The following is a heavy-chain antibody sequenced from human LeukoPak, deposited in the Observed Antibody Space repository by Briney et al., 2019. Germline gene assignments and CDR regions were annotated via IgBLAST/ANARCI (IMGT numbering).Heavy chain of an antibody. Sequence: SETLSLTCTVSGGSNSSRSYYWSWIRQPAGKGLEWIGRIYTSGSTNYNPSLKSRVTISVDTSKNQFSLKLSSVTAADTAVYYCARGRRDGYNQYFDYWGQGTLVTVSS. CDR3: ARGRRDGYNQYFDY. V-gene: IGHV4-61*02. J-gene: IGHJ4*02. CDR2: IYTSGST. CDR1: GGSNSSRSYY. D-gene: IGHD5-24*01.